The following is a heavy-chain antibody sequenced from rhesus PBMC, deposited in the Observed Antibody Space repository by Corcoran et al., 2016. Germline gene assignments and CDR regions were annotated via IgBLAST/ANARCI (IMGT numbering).Heavy chain of an antibody. CDR3: ARDLGY. Sequence: EVQLVESGGGLVQPGGSLRLSCTGSGFTFGSYYMYWVRQAPGKGLEWVSAINTGGCSTWYTDSVKGRFTISKENAKNSLYLQMDSLRAEDTAVYYCARDLGYWGQGVLVTVSS. V-gene: IGHV3-8*01. CDR1: GFTFGSYY. J-gene: IGHJ4*01. CDR2: INTGGCST.